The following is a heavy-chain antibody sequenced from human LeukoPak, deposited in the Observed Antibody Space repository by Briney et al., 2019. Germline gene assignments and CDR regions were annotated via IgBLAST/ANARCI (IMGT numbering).Heavy chain of an antibody. J-gene: IGHJ4*02. V-gene: IGHV3-74*01. CDR1: GFSFSNYW. CDR2: INSDETGT. Sequence: GGSLRLSCAASGFSFSNYWMHWVRQAPGEGLVWVTRINSDETGTSYADSVKGRFTISRDNAKNTLYLQMNSLRAEDTAVYYCARDGSLPDYWGQGTLVTVSS. CDR3: ARDGSLPDY.